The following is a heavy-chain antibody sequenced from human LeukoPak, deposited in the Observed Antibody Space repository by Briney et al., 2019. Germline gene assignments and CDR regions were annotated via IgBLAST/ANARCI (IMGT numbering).Heavy chain of an antibody. J-gene: IGHJ4*02. CDR3: ARRIAGSGSDY. Sequence: GESLKISCKGSGNSFASYWIGWVRQMPGKGLEWMGIIYPDDSDTGYSPSFQGQVTITADKSISTAYLQWNSLKASDTAMYFCARRIAGSGSDYWGQGTLVTVSS. V-gene: IGHV5-51*01. CDR1: GNSFASYW. CDR2: IYPDDSDT. D-gene: IGHD6-13*01.